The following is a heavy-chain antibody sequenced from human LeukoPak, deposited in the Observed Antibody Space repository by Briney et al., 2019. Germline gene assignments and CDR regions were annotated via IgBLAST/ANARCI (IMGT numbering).Heavy chain of an antibody. CDR3: ARDQGIQLWDFDY. CDR2: ISYDGSNK. Sequence: GGSLRLSCTTSGFTFTSYAMGWVRQAPGKGLEWVAVISYDGSNKYYADSVKGRFTISRDNSKNTLYLQMNSLRAEDTAVYYCARDQGIQLWDFDYWGQGTLVTVSS. J-gene: IGHJ4*02. CDR1: GFTFTSYA. D-gene: IGHD5-18*01. V-gene: IGHV3-30*04.